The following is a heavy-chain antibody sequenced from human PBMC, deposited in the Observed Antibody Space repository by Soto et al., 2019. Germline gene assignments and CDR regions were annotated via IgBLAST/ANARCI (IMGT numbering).Heavy chain of an antibody. D-gene: IGHD6-19*01. CDR1: GGSISSGDYY. J-gene: IGHJ3*02. CDR2: IYYSGST. V-gene: IGHV4-61*08. Sequence: SETLSLTCTVSGGSISSGDYYWSWIRQHPGRGLEWIGYIYYSGSTYYNPSLKSRVTISVDTSKNQFSLKLSSVTAADTAVYYCARTKGQWLDYTFDIWGQGTMVTVSS. CDR3: ARTKGQWLDYTFDI.